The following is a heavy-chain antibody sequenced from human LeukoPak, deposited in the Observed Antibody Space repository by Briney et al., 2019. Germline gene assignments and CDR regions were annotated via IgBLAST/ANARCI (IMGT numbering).Heavy chain of an antibody. CDR1: GGSVSSGNYY. V-gene: IGHV4-61*01. CDR2: IFYSGST. J-gene: IGHJ6*03. Sequence: SETLSLTCTVSGGSVSSGNYYWSWIRQPPGKGLEWIGYIFYSGSTEYNPSLKSRVTISVDTSKNQFSLKVSSVTAADTAVYYCAREIITAGYYYYYMDVWGKGTTVTVSS. D-gene: IGHD6-25*01. CDR3: AREIITAGYYYYYMDV.